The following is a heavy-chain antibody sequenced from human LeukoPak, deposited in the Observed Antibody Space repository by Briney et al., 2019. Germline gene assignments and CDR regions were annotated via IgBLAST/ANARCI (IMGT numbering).Heavy chain of an antibody. D-gene: IGHD3-10*01. CDR2: IRAGGDNT. V-gene: IGHV3-23*01. Sequence: GGSLRLSCAASGFTFSSYGMSWVRQAPGKGLEWVSGIRAGGDNTYYADSVKGRFTISRDNSKNTLCLQMNSLRAEDTAVYYCAKGMVRGVILKGFDYWGQGTLVTVSS. CDR1: GFTFSSYG. CDR3: AKGMVRGVILKGFDY. J-gene: IGHJ4*02.